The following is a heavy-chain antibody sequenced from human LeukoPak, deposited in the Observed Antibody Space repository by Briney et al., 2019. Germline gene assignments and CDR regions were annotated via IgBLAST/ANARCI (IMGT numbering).Heavy chain of an antibody. D-gene: IGHD4-11*01. V-gene: IGHV3-21*04. Sequence: GSLRLSCAASGFTFSSYSMNWVRQAPGKGLEWVSSISSSSSYIYYADSVKGRFTISRDNAKNSLYLQMNSLRAEDTAVYYCARDPQSTTVTGSVLPGWFDPWGQGTLVTVSS. J-gene: IGHJ5*02. CDR1: GFTFSSYS. CDR2: ISSSSSYI. CDR3: ARDPQSTTVTGSVLPGWFDP.